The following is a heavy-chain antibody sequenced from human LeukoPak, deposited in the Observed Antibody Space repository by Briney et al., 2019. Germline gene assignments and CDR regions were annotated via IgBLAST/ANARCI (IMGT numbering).Heavy chain of an antibody. CDR3: ARVLPPLYDSSGYYSG. CDR1: GYTFTGYY. Sequence: ASVKVSCKASGYTFTGYYMHWVRQAPGQGLEWMGWINPNSGGTNYAQKFQGGVTMTRDTSISTAYMELSRLRSDDTAVYYCARVLPPLYDSSGYYSGWGQGTLVTVSS. D-gene: IGHD3-22*01. V-gene: IGHV1-2*02. J-gene: IGHJ4*02. CDR2: INPNSGGT.